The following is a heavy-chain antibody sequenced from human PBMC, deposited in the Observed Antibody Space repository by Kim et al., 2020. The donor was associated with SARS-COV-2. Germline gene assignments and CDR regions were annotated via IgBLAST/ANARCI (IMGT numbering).Heavy chain of an antibody. V-gene: IGHV2-5*01. CDR3: AHRSLRYFYGMDV. Sequence: RYSPSLKSRLTITKDNSKTQVVLTMTNMDPVDTATYYCAHRSLRYFYGMDVWGQGTTVTVSS. J-gene: IGHJ6*02. D-gene: IGHD3-9*01.